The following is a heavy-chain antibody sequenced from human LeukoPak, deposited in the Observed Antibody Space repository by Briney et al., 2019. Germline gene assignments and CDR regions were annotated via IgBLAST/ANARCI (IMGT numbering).Heavy chain of an antibody. V-gene: IGHV4-34*01. D-gene: IGHD4-17*01. CDR1: GGSFSGYY. CDR2: INHSGST. J-gene: IGHJ1*01. CDR3: ARVRAGLRGNFQH. Sequence: SETLSLTCAVYGGSFSGYYWSWIRHPPGKGLEWIGEINHSGSTNYNPSLKSRVTISVDTSKNQYSLKLSSVTAADTAVYYCARVRAGLRGNFQHWGQGTLVTVSS.